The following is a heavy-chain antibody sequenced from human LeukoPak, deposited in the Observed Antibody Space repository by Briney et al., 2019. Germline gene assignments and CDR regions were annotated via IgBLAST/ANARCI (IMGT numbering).Heavy chain of an antibody. D-gene: IGHD2-15*01. V-gene: IGHV3-74*01. CDR1: GFTFSSYW. CDR3: ALRGCCSGGSCYYYYYGMDV. Sequence: PGGSLRLSCAASGFTFSSYWMHWVRQAPGKGLVWVSRINSDGSSTSYADSVKGRFTISRDNAKNTLYLQMNSLRAEDTAVYYCALRGCCSGGSCYYYYYGMDVWGQGTTVTVSS. J-gene: IGHJ6*02. CDR2: INSDGSST.